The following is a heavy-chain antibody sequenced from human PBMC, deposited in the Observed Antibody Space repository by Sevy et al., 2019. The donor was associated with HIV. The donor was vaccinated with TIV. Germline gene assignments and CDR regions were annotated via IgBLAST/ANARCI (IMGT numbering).Heavy chain of an antibody. CDR3: TRGYYYDSSGYSDY. D-gene: IGHD3-22*01. CDR2: IRSKDYGGAT. J-gene: IGHJ4*02. CDR1: GFTFGDYA. V-gene: IGHV3-49*03. Sequence: GGSLRLSCTGSGFTFGDYAMSWFRQAPGMGLEWVGFIRSKDYGGATEYAASVKGRFTISRDDSKSIAELQMNSLKTEETAVYYCTRGYYYDSSGYSDYWGQGTLVTVSS.